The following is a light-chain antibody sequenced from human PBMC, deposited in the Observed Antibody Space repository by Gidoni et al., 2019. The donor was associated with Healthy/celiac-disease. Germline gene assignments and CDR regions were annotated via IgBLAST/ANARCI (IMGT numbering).Light chain of an antibody. CDR3: QQYGSSPLT. CDR1: QSVSSSY. J-gene: IGKJ4*01. Sequence: EIVLTQSPGTLSWSPGERATISCRASQSVSSSYLAWYQQKPGQAPRLLIYGASSRATGIPDRFSGSGSGTYFPLTISRLEPEDFAVYYCQQYGSSPLTFGGGTKVEIK. CDR2: GAS. V-gene: IGKV3-20*01.